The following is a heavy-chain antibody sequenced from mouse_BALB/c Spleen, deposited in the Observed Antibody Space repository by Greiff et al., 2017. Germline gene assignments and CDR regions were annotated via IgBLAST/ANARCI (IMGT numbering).Heavy chain of an antibody. CDR3: ARGDLGDYFDY. D-gene: IGHD3-3*01. CDR2: ISYDGSN. Sequence: EVKLQESGPGLVKPSQSLSLTCSVTGYSITSGYYWNWIRQFPGNKLEWMGYISYDGSNNYNPSLKNRISITRDTSKNQFFLKLNSVTTEDTATYYCARGDLGDYFDYWGQGTTLTVSS. CDR1: GYSITSGYY. V-gene: IGHV3-6*02. J-gene: IGHJ2*01.